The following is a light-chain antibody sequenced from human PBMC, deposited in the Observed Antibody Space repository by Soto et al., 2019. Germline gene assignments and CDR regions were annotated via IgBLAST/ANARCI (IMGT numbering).Light chain of an antibody. CDR3: SSYTSSGTYV. CDR2: EVS. J-gene: IGLJ1*01. CDR1: SSDVGGYNY. Sequence: QSALTQPASVSGSPGQSITISCTGTSSDVGGYNYVSWYQQHPGKAPKLMIYEVSNRPSGLSNRFSGSKSGNTASLTISGLQAEYEADYYCSSYTSSGTYVFGTGTKLTVL. V-gene: IGLV2-14*01.